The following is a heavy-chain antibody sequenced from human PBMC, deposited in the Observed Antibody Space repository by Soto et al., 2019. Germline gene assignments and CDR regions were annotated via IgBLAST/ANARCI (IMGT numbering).Heavy chain of an antibody. D-gene: IGHD6-25*01. CDR3: GRGGGGGSARYFDY. CDR2: IWYDGGTK. CDR1: GYTFSAHG. V-gene: IGHV3-33*01. J-gene: IGHJ4*02. Sequence: PGGSLRLSCGAFGYTFSAHGMHWVRQAPGKGLEWVAVIWYDGGTKLYADSVKGRFTISRDNSKNILYLQMNGLRAEDTAVYYSGRGGGGGSARYFDYWGQGTPVTVSS.